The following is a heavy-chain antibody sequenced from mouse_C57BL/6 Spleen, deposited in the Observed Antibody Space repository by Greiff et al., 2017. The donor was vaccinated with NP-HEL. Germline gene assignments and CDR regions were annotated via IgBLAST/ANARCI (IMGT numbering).Heavy chain of an antibody. CDR3: ARRDYGSSYYFDY. J-gene: IGHJ2*01. D-gene: IGHD1-1*01. CDR1: GFTFSSYG. CDR2: ISSGGSYT. V-gene: IGHV5-6*01. Sequence: EVQGVESGGDLVKPGGSLKLSCAASGFTFSSYGMSWVRQTPDKRLEWVATISSGGSYTYYPDSVKGRFTISRDNAKNTLYLQMSSLKSEDTAMYYCARRDYGSSYYFDYWGQGTTLTVSS.